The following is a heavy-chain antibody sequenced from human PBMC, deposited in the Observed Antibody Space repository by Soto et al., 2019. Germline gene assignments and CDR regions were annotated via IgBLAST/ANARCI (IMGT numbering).Heavy chain of an antibody. CDR1: GYTFTGYY. V-gene: IGHV1-2*02. D-gene: IGHD3-22*01. Sequence: GASVKVSCKASGYTFTGYYMHWVRQAPGQGLEWMGWINPNSGGTNYAQKFQGRVTMTRDTSISTAYMELSRLRSDDTAVYYCARGRRINMIVVVMNFGYWGQGTLVTVSS. CDR3: ARGRRINMIVVVMNFGY. CDR2: INPNSGGT. J-gene: IGHJ4*02.